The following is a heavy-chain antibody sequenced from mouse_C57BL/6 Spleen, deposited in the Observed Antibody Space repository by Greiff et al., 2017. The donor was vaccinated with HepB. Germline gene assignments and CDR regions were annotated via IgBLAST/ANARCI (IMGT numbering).Heavy chain of an antibody. CDR2: IYPGSGST. J-gene: IGHJ3*01. Sequence: VQLQQPGAELVKPGASVKMSCKASGYTFTSYWITWVKQRPGQGLGWIGDIYPGSGSTNYNEKFKSKATLTVDTSSSTAYMQLSSLTSEDSAVYYCARAIYYEYDGFAYWGQGTLVTVSA. V-gene: IGHV1-55*01. CDR3: ARAIYYEYDGFAY. CDR1: GYTFTSYW. D-gene: IGHD2-4*01.